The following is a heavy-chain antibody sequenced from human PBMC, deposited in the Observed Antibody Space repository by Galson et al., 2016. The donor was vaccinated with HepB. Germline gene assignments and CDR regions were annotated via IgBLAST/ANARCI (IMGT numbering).Heavy chain of an antibody. CDR3: ARRSGLGADAFDI. J-gene: IGHJ3*02. Sequence: SLRLSCAASGFTFTDYQMSWIRQPPGKGLEWVSYISSSSTYTNYVDSVKGRFDISRDNARNAVYLQMNSLRAEDTAVYYCARRSGLGADAFDIWGQGTMVTVSS. V-gene: IGHV3-11*06. D-gene: IGHD3-10*01. CDR2: ISSSSTYT. CDR1: GFTFTDYQ.